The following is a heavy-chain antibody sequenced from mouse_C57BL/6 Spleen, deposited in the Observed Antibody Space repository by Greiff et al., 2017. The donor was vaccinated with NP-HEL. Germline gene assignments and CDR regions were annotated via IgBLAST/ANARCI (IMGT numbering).Heavy chain of an antibody. J-gene: IGHJ4*01. D-gene: IGHD2-4*01. CDR2: IDPSDSET. CDR1: GYTFTSYW. CDR3: ARDYDYDEKGYYAMDY. Sequence: VQLQQPGAELVRPGSSVKLSCKASGYTFTSYWMHWVKQRPIQGLEWIGNIDPSDSETHYNQKFKDKATLTVDKSSSTAYMQLSSLTSEDSAVYYCARDYDYDEKGYYAMDYWGQGTSVTVSS. V-gene: IGHV1-52*01.